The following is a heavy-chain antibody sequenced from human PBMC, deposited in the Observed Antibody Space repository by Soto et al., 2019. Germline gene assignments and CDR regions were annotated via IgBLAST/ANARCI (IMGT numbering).Heavy chain of an antibody. Sequence: QVQLVQSGAEVKKPGASVKVSCKASGYTFTGYYMHWVRQAPGQGLEWMGGINPNSGGTNYAQKFQGRVTITADESTSTAYMQLSSLRSEDTAVYYCARGPHSGSYSTRFDYWGQGTLVTVSS. D-gene: IGHD1-26*01. CDR1: GYTFTGYY. J-gene: IGHJ4*02. CDR2: INPNSGGT. CDR3: ARGPHSGSYSTRFDY. V-gene: IGHV1-2*02.